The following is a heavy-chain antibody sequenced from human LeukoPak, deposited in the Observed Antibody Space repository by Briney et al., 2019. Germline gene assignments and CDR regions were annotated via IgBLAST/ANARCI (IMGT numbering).Heavy chain of an antibody. CDR3: ARVWGYCSGGTCYSIPFDY. V-gene: IGHV3-11*04. D-gene: IGHD2-15*01. Sequence: GGSLRLSCAASGFTFSDYYMSWIRQDPGKGLEWVSYISSSGSTIYYADSVKGRFTISRDNAKNSLYLQMNSLRAEDTAVYYCARVWGYCSGGTCYSIPFDYWGQGTLVTVSS. J-gene: IGHJ4*02. CDR2: ISSSGSTI. CDR1: GFTFSDYY.